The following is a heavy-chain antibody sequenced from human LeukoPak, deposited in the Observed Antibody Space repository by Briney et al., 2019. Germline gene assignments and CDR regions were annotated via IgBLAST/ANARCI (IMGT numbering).Heavy chain of an antibody. D-gene: IGHD5-12*01. CDR2: IIPILGIA. Sequence: SVKVSCKASGGTFSSYAISWVRQAPGQGLEWMGRIIPILGIANYAQKFQGRVTITADKSTSTAYMELSSLRSEDTAVYYCARDVEMATRYFDYWGQGTLVTVSS. J-gene: IGHJ4*02. CDR3: ARDVEMATRYFDY. V-gene: IGHV1-69*04. CDR1: GGTFSSYA.